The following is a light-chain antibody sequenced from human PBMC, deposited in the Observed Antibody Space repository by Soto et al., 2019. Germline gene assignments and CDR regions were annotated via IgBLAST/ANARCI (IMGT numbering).Light chain of an antibody. CDR2: MGS. Sequence: DIVVTQSPLSLPVTPGEPASISCRSSESLLHSNGHNYLNWYVKKPGQSPQLLIYMGSNRASGVPDRFSGSGSGTDFKLKLSRVEAEDVGVYYCMQALQTPFAFGPGTKVDIK. CDR3: MQALQTPFA. CDR1: ESLLHSNGHNY. V-gene: IGKV2-28*01. J-gene: IGKJ3*01.